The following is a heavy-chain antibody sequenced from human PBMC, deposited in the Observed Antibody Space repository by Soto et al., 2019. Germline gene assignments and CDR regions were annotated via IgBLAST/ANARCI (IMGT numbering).Heavy chain of an antibody. J-gene: IGHJ4*02. CDR3: ATGGLGLDY. D-gene: IGHD6-19*01. CDR2: VKSKVDGETI. V-gene: IGHV3-15*01. Sequence: GGSLRLSCAASGFTFSNAWMNWVRQAPGKGLEWVGRVKSKVDGETIDYSAPVKGRFSISRDDSKNTVYLQMNSLKIEDTAVYYCATGGLGLDYWGQGTLVTVSS. CDR1: GFTFSNAW.